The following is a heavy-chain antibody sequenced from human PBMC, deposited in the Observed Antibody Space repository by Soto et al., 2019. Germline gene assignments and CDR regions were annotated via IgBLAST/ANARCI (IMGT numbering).Heavy chain of an antibody. J-gene: IGHJ4*02. CDR3: ARDRYCSGGSCYSDYFDY. CDR2: IIPIFGTA. D-gene: IGHD2-15*01. V-gene: IGHV1-69*01. CDR1: GSTISYYA. Sequence: QVLLLPCAAEEKKPCSAVIVSCKAAGSTISYYAIWLLRAAAGQGHGWVGGIIPIFGTANYAQKFQGRVTITADESTSTAYMELSSLRSEDTAVYYCARDRYCSGGSCYSDYFDYWGQGTLVTVSS.